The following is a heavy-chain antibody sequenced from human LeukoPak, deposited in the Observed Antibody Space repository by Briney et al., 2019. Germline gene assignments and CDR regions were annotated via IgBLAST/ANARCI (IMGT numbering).Heavy chain of an antibody. CDR1: GGSISSISHY. Sequence: SETLSLTCTVSGGSISSISHYWSWIRQSPGKGLEWIGSIYYSGSTYYNPSLKSRVTIAVDTSKNQFSLKLTSVTAADTAVYYCARVGATYPHYYMDVWGKGTTVTVAS. V-gene: IGHV4-39*01. J-gene: IGHJ6*03. CDR2: IYYSGST. CDR3: ARVGATYPHYYMDV. D-gene: IGHD3-16*01.